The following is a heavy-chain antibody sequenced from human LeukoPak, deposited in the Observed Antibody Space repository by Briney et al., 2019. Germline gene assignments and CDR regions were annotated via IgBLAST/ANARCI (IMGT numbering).Heavy chain of an antibody. V-gene: IGHV3-23*01. CDR1: GFTFSSYA. D-gene: IGHD3-10*01. CDR2: ISGSGGST. Sequence: GGSLRLSCAASGFTFSSYAMSWVRQAPGKGLEWVSAISGSGGSTYYADSVKGRFTISRDNSKNTLYLQMNSLRAEDTAVYYCAKMGEELLWFGELFLDYWRQGTLVSVSS. J-gene: IGHJ4*02. CDR3: AKMGEELLWFGELFLDY.